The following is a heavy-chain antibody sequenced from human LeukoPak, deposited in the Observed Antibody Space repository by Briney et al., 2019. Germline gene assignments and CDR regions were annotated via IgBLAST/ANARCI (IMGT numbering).Heavy chain of an antibody. J-gene: IGHJ4*02. CDR1: GFTFSNAW. Sequence: GGSLRLSCAASGFTFSNAWMSWVRQAPGKGLEWVGRIKSKTDGGTTDYAAPVKGRFTISRDDSKNTLYLQMNSLKTEDTAVYYCTRQNTIFGVVITYYFDYWGQGTLVTVSS. V-gene: IGHV3-15*01. CDR3: TRQNTIFGVVITYYFDY. CDR2: IKSKTDGGTT. D-gene: IGHD3-3*01.